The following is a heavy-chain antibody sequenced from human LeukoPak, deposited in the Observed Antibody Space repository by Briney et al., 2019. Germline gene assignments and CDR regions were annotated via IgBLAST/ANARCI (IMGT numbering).Heavy chain of an antibody. D-gene: IGHD1-26*01. CDR1: GFTFSSYG. V-gene: IGHV3-30*02. Sequence: GGSLRLSCAASGFTFSSYGMHWVRQAPGKGLEWVAFIWYDGGNKYYADSVKGRFTISRDNSKNTLYLQMNSLRAEDTAVYYCATDSRIVGATGASDMWGQGTMVTVSS. J-gene: IGHJ3*02. CDR3: ATDSRIVGATGASDM. CDR2: IWYDGGNK.